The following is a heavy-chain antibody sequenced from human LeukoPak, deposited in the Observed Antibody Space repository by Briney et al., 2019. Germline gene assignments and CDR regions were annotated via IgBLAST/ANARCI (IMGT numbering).Heavy chain of an antibody. V-gene: IGHV3-23*01. Sequence: GGSLRLSCAASGFTFSSYAMSWVRQAPGKGLEWVSAISCSGGRTYYADSVKGRFTISRENSKNTFYLQMNSLRAEDTAVYYCAKDGSSYCSGGSCYFFDYWGQGTLVTVSS. CDR3: AKDGSSYCSGGSCYFFDY. D-gene: IGHD2-15*01. J-gene: IGHJ4*02. CDR1: GFTFSSYA. CDR2: ISCSGGRT.